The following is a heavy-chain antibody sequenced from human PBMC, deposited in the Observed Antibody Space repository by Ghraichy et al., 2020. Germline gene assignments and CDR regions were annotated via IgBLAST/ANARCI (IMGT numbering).Heavy chain of an antibody. J-gene: IGHJ6*02. CDR1: GYSFTSYW. CDR3: ARSGPQNYGSGSHPPKGYYYYYGMDV. D-gene: IGHD3-10*01. Sequence: GESLNISCKGSGYSFTSYWIGWVRQMPGKGLEWMGIIYPGDSDTRYSPSFQGQVTISADKSISTAYLQWSSLKASDTAMYYCARSGPQNYGSGSHPPKGYYYYYGMDVWGQGTTVTVSS. CDR2: IYPGDSDT. V-gene: IGHV5-51*01.